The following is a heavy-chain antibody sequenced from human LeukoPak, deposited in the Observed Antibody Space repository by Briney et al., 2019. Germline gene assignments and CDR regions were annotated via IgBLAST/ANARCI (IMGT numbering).Heavy chain of an antibody. J-gene: IGHJ6*03. CDR2: ICAYNGNT. CDR3: ARGPIIDIAIIPAADEYYYMDV. CDR1: GYTFTSYG. Sequence: ASMTDSCKASGYTFTSYGITWVRQAPGQGVEWMGWICAYNGNTNYAQKVQGRVTMTTDTSTTTAYIEMTSLTSDDTAVYYCARGPIIDIAIIPAADEYYYMDVWGKGTTVTVSS. V-gene: IGHV1-18*01. D-gene: IGHD2-2*01.